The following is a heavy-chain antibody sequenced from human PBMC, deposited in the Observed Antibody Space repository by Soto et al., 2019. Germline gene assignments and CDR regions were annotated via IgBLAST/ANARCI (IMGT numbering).Heavy chain of an antibody. Sequence: PSETLSLTCSVSGGSINSSSYFWGWVRQPPGKGLEWIGSIYYSGSTYYNPSLRSRVTISVDTSKNQFSLKLSSGTAADTAVFYCARHYSSGSRNWFDPWGQGTLVTVS. CDR3: ARHYSSGSRNWFDP. CDR1: GGSINSSSYF. J-gene: IGHJ5*02. D-gene: IGHD6-19*01. V-gene: IGHV4-39*01. CDR2: IYYSGST.